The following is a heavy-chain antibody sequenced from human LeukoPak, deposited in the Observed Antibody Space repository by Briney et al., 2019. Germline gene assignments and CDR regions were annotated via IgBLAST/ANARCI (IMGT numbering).Heavy chain of an antibody. D-gene: IGHD6-19*01. CDR3: AKGRSGWDYDY. V-gene: IGHV3-23*01. CDR2: TSDSDGST. CDR1: GFTFSTYA. J-gene: IGHJ4*02. Sequence: PGGSLRLSCAASGFTFSTYAMIWVRQAPGKGLEWVSGTSDSDGSTYYADSVKGRFTISRDNSKNTLYLQMNSLRAEDTALYYCAKGRSGWDYDYWGQGTLVTVSS.